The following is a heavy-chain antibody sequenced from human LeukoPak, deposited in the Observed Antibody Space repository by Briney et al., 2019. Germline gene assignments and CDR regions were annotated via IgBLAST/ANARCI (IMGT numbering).Heavy chain of an antibody. CDR3: ARDPVDGYSHYDY. CDR1: GYTLTDYH. D-gene: IGHD5-24*01. Sequence: ASVKVSCKASGYTLTDYHMIWVRQAPGQGLEWMAWMKPNNNVINYAQEFQGRVTVTRDTSISTAYMELSSLRSDDTAIYYCARDPVDGYSHYDYWGQGTLVTVSS. J-gene: IGHJ4*02. CDR2: MKPNNNVI. V-gene: IGHV1-2*02.